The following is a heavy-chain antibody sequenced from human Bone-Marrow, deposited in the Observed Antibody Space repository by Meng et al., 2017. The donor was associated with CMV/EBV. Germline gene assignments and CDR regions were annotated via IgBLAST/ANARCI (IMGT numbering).Heavy chain of an antibody. Sequence: SETLSRTCSVYGGSFSGYYWSWIRQPPGKGLEWIGEINHSGRTNYNPSLKSRVTISVDTSKNQFSLKLSSVIAADTAVYYCARGVRHYYDLLYYYYGMDVWGQGTTVTVSS. D-gene: IGHD3-3*01. J-gene: IGHJ6*02. CDR2: INHSGRT. V-gene: IGHV4-34*01. CDR3: ARGVRHYYDLLYYYYGMDV. CDR1: GGSFSGYY.